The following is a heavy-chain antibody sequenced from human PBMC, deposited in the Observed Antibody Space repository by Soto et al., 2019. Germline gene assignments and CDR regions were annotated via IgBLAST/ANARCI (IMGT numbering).Heavy chain of an antibody. CDR2: ISSSGSTI. V-gene: IGHV3-11*01. CDR3: ARDFLEWPNYYYYYYMDV. Sequence: PGGSLRLSCAASGFTFSDYYMSWIRQAPGKGLEWVSYISSSGSTIYYADSVKGRFTISRDNAKNSLYLQMNSLRAEDTAVYYCARDFLEWPNYYYYYYMDVWGKGTTVTVSS. CDR1: GFTFSDYY. J-gene: IGHJ6*03. D-gene: IGHD3-3*01.